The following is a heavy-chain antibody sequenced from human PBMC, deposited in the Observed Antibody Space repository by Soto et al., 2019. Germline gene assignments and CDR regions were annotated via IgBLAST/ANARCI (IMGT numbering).Heavy chain of an antibody. CDR2: INGGTGQT. D-gene: IGHD1-1*01. Sequence: ASVKVSCKASGYAFSTYAMHWVRQAPGQSLEWMGWINGGTGQTRYSQRFQDRVTITRDTSAKTTYMDLTSLRSEDTAVYYCARGKGMEENYYYYGMDIWGQGTTVTVS. J-gene: IGHJ6*02. CDR3: ARGKGMEENYYYYGMDI. V-gene: IGHV1-3*01. CDR1: GYAFSTYA.